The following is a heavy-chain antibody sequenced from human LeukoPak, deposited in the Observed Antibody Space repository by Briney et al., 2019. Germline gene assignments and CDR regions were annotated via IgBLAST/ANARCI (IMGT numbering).Heavy chain of an antibody. V-gene: IGHV3-64*04. J-gene: IGHJ4*02. CDR3: AKGSYYDSSGSFYFDY. Sequence: PGGSLRLSCSASGFTFSYYTMHWVRQASGKGLEYVSAISPNGGITYYADSVKGRFTISRDNSKNTLYVQVNSLGTEDTAAYYCAKGSYYDSSGSFYFDYWGQGTLVTVSS. D-gene: IGHD3-22*01. CDR1: GFTFSYYT. CDR2: ISPNGGIT.